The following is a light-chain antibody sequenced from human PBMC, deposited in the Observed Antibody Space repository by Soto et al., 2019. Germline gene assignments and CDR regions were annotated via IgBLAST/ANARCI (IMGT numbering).Light chain of an antibody. V-gene: IGLV1-40*01. CDR1: SSNIGAGYD. J-gene: IGLJ2*01. CDR3: QSYDSALSAVV. CDR2: ANN. Sequence: QSLLTQPPSVSGAPGQSVAISCTGSSSNIGAGYDVHWYQHLPGRAPKLLVYANNNRPSGVPDRFSGSKSGTSASLAITGLQAEDEADYYCQSYDSALSAVVFGGGTKVTVL.